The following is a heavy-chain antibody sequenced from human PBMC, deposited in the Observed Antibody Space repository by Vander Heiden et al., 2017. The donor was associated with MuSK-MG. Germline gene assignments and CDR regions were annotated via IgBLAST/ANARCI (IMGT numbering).Heavy chain of an antibody. CDR2: ISYDGSNK. V-gene: IGHV3-30*04. CDR3: ARDWVRGVIINGHAFDI. D-gene: IGHD3-10*01. CDR1: GFTFSSYA. Sequence: QVQLVESGGGVVQPGRSRRLSCAASGFTFSSYAMHWVRQAPGKGLEWVAVISYDGSNKYYADSVKGRFTISRDNSKNTLYLQMNSLRAEDTAVYYCARDWVRGVIINGHAFDIWGQGTMVTVSS. J-gene: IGHJ3*02.